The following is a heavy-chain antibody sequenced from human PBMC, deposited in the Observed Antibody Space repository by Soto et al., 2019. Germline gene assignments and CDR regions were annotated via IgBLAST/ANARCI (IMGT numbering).Heavy chain of an antibody. D-gene: IGHD2-21*02. CDR2: ISYDGRET. Sequence: GGSLRLSCAASGFTFSAYAFHWVRQAPGKGLEWLSVISYDGRETHYADSVEGRFIISRDSSKKTAYLQMNSLRGDDTAVYFCATDQVAVTGSFMDSWGQGTLGTVSS. CDR3: ATDQVAVTGSFMDS. V-gene: IGHV3-30-3*01. CDR1: GFTFSAYA. J-gene: IGHJ4*02.